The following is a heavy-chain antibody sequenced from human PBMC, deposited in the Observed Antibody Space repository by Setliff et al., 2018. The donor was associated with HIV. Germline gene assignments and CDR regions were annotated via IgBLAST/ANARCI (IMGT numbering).Heavy chain of an antibody. CDR3: AKIQNPQGYYYDSSGYYPHPGSPDY. CDR1: GFSFSRYA. J-gene: IGHJ4*02. CDR2: IRYDGSNK. Sequence: GGSLRLSCAASGFSFSRYAMHWVRQAPGKGLEWVAFIRYDGSNKYYADSVKGRFTISRDNSKNTLYLQMNSLRAEDTAVYYCAKIQNPQGYYYDSSGYYPHPGSPDYWGQGTLVTVSS. V-gene: IGHV3-30*02. D-gene: IGHD3-22*01.